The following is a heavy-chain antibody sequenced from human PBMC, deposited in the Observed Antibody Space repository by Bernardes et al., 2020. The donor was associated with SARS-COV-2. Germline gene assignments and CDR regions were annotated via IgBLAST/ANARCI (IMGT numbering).Heavy chain of an antibody. CDR2: PDPQYGET. V-gene: IGHV1-24*01. J-gene: IGHJ5*02. Sequence: ASVKVSCKVSGSTLSELSMHWVRQVPGKGLEWMGGPDPQYGETIYAQNFQGRVTLTEDTSTDTAYMELSSLRSEDTAVYYCATTSVFGVEPNWFDPWGQGTLVTVSS. D-gene: IGHD3-3*01. CDR1: GSTLSELS. CDR3: ATTSVFGVEPNWFDP.